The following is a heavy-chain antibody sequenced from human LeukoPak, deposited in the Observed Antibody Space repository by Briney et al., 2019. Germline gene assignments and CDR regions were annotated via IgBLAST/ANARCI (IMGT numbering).Heavy chain of an antibody. D-gene: IGHD5-12*01. CDR2: INHSGNT. CDR1: GESLHGYY. CDR3: VRDRRRFGAYGGGWFDP. V-gene: IGHV4-34*01. Sequence: SETLSLTCAVSGESLHGYYWTWIRQPPGKGLDWIGEINHSGNTKYNPSLKSRVIISVDTSKNQFSLNLTSVTAADTAVYYCVRDRRRFGAYGGGWFDPWGQGTLVTVSS. J-gene: IGHJ5*02.